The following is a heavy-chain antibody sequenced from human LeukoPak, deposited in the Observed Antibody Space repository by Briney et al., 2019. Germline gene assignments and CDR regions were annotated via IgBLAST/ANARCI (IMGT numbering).Heavy chain of an antibody. V-gene: IGHV3-33*01. CDR1: GFTFSSYG. CDR2: IWYDGSNK. Sequence: PGGSLRLSCAASGFTFSSYGMHWVRQAPGKGLEWVAVIWYDGSNKYYADSVKGRFTISRDNSKNTPYLQMNSLRAEDTAVYYCARSPRRSLNWFDPWGQGTLVTVSS. J-gene: IGHJ5*02. CDR3: ARSPRRSLNWFDP.